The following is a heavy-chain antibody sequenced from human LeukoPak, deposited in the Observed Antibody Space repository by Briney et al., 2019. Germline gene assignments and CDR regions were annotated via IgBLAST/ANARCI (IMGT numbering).Heavy chain of an antibody. D-gene: IGHD3-22*01. CDR3: ARDPPPDDSSGYLDS. CDR1: GFTFRTYE. CDR2: ISSSGTTI. J-gene: IGHJ4*02. V-gene: IGHV3-48*03. Sequence: PGGSLRLSCAASGFTFRTYEMSWVRQAPGKGLEWVSYISSSGTTIYYADSVRGRFTISRDNAKNSLYLQMNSLRAEDTAVYYCARDPPPDDSSGYLDSWGPGTLVTVSS.